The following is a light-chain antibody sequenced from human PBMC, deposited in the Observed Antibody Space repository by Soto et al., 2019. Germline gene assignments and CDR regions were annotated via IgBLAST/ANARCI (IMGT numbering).Light chain of an antibody. CDR1: QGIGIY. V-gene: IGKV1-9*01. CDR3: QQLNGYPLS. J-gene: IGKJ4*01. CDR2: AAS. Sequence: DIQLTQSPSFLSASVGNRVTITCRASQGIGIYVAWYQQKPGKAPKLLIYAASTLQSGVPSRFSGSGSGTEFTLTITSLQPEDFATYYCQQLNGYPLSFGGGTKVEIK.